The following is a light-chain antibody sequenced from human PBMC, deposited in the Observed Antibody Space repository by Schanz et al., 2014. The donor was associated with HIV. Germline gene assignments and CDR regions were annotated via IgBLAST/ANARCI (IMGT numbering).Light chain of an antibody. Sequence: QSALTQPPSASGSPGQSVTISCTGTSNDVGDYNYVSWYQQHPGKAPKIMIYEVNKRPSGVPDRFSGSKSGNTASLTVSGLQAEDEADYYCSSYTSSSTWVFGGGTKLTVL. CDR3: SSYTSSSTWV. V-gene: IGLV2-8*01. CDR1: SNDVGDYNY. J-gene: IGLJ3*02. CDR2: EVN.